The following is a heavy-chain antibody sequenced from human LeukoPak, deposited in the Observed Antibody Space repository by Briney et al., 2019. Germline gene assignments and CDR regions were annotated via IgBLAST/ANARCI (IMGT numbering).Heavy chain of an antibody. V-gene: IGHV4-34*01. CDR2: INHSGST. Sequence: SETLSLTCAVYGGSFSGYYWSWIRQPPGKGLEWIGEINHSGSTNYNPSLKSRVTISVDTSKNQFSLKLSSVTAADTAVYYCARGSYDFWSGYNPLVLDYWGQGTLVTVSS. J-gene: IGHJ4*02. CDR3: ARGSYDFWSGYNPLVLDY. D-gene: IGHD3-3*01. CDR1: GGSFSGYY.